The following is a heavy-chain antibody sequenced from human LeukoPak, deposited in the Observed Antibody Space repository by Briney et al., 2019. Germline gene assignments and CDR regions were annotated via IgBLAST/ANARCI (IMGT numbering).Heavy chain of an antibody. V-gene: IGHV4-34*01. CDR2: INHSGST. CDR3: ARYSMIVVVRTRNYYFDY. J-gene: IGHJ4*02. D-gene: IGHD3-22*01. Sequence: GSLRLSCAASGFIFSNYAMSWVRQPPGKGLEWIGEINHSGSTNYNPSLKSRVTISVDTSKNQFSLKLSSVTAADTAVYYCARYSMIVVVRTRNYYFDYWGQGTLVTVSS. CDR1: GFIFSNYA.